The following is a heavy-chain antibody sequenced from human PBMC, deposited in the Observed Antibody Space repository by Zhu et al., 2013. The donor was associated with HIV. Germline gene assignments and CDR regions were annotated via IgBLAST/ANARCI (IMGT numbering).Heavy chain of an antibody. CDR2: ITPMFDTA. V-gene: IGHV1-69*06. J-gene: IGHJ6*02. Sequence: QEQLVQSGAEVRKPGSSVKVSCKATGGTFSSYAITWVRLAPGQGFEWMGGITPMFDTAHYSQKFQDRVTVSADNSGNIVYLDLRSLRFDDTAVYYCARDRIVTRPTRGFYYGMDAWGQGTTVIVSS. CDR3: ARDRIVTRPTRGFYYGMDA. D-gene: IGHD4-17*01. CDR1: GGTFSSYA.